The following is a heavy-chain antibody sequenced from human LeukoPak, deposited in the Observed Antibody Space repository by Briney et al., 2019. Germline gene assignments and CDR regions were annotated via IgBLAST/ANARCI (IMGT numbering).Heavy chain of an antibody. D-gene: IGHD1-26*01. CDR1: EFTFSNYA. Sequence: PGGSLRLSCAASEFTFSNYAIHWVRQAPGKGLEWVTVISYDGSNTYYADSVKGRFTISRDNSKNTLYLQMNSLRAEDTAVYYCARGGSYSGNWFDPWGQGTLVTVSS. CDR3: ARGGSYSGNWFDP. V-gene: IGHV3-30*04. CDR2: ISYDGSNT. J-gene: IGHJ5*02.